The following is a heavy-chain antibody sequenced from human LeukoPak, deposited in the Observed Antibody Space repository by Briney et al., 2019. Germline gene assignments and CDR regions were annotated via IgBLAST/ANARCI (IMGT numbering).Heavy chain of an antibody. D-gene: IGHD5-12*01. V-gene: IGHV3-23*01. CDR1: GFTSSGYA. CDR2: ISDAGSNK. J-gene: IGHJ4*02. Sequence: GRSLRLSCAASGFTSSGYAMGWVRQAPGKGLEWVSTISDAGSNKYYADSVKGRFTISRDNSKNTLYLQMTSLRAEDTAVYFCAARPPVIVAGPFDYWGQGILVTVSS. CDR3: AARPPVIVAGPFDY.